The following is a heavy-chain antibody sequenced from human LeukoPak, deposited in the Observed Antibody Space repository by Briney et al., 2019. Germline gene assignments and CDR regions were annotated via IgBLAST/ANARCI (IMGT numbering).Heavy chain of an antibody. CDR2: IYYSGST. CDR3: ARTPYYYESSGYYFGYFDY. Sequence: SETLSLTCTVSGGSISSYYWSWLRQPPGKGLEWIGYIYYSGSTNYNPSLKSRVAISVDTSKNQFSLKLSSVNAADTAVYYCARTPYYYESSGYYFGYFDYWGQGTLVTVSS. D-gene: IGHD3-22*01. J-gene: IGHJ4*02. CDR1: GGSISSYY. V-gene: IGHV4-59*01.